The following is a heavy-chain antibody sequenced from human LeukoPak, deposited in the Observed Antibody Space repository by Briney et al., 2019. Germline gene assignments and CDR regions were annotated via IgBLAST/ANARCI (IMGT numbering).Heavy chain of an antibody. D-gene: IGHD3-3*01. CDR3: TRLAYYDFWSGSPDAFDI. J-gene: IGHJ3*02. CDR2: IRSKANNYAT. Sequence: PGGSLRLSCAACGFTFSGSAMHCVPPASGKGLECVGRIRSKANNYATAYAASVKGRFTISRDDSKNTAYLQMNSLKTEDTAVYYCTRLAYYDFWSGSPDAFDIWGRGTMVTVSS. V-gene: IGHV3-73*01. CDR1: GFTFSGSA.